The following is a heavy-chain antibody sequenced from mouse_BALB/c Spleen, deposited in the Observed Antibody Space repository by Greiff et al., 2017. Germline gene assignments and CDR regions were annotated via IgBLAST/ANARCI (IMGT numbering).Heavy chain of an antibody. J-gene: IGHJ4*01. V-gene: IGHV14-1*02. D-gene: IGHD1-1*01. CDR3: AREGYGSWNYAMDY. CDR1: GFNIKDYY. CDR2: IDPENGNT. Sequence: EVQLQQSGAELVRPGALVKLSCKASGFNIKDYYMHWVKQRPEQGLEWIGWIDPENGNTIYDPKFQGKASITADTSSNTAYLQLSSLTSEDTAVYYCAREGYGSWNYAMDYWGQGTSVTVSS.